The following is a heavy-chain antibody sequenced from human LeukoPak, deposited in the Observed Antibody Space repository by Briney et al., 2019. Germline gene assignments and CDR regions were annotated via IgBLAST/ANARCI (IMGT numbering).Heavy chain of an antibody. CDR3: ARRRGETSGYSSGWTLFDY. V-gene: IGHV5-51*01. Sequence: PGESLKISCRGSGYTFTSNWIAWVRQMPGKGLEWMGVIYPGDSDTRYRPSFQGQVTISADKSINTAYLQWSSLKASDTAMYFCARRRGETSGYSSGWTLFDYWGQGTLVTVSS. CDR2: IYPGDSDT. D-gene: IGHD6-19*01. J-gene: IGHJ4*02. CDR1: GYTFTSNW.